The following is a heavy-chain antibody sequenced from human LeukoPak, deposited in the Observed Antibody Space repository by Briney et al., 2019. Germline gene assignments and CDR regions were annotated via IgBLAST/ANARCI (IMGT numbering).Heavy chain of an antibody. V-gene: IGHV1-2*02. Sequence: ASVKVSCKASGYTFTGYYMHWVRQAPGQGLEWMGWINPNSGGTNYAQKFQGRVTMTRDTSISTAYMELSRLRSDDTTVYYCARVGRWLRYYYYYYMDVWGKGTTVTISS. CDR3: ARVGRWLRYYYYYYMDV. J-gene: IGHJ6*03. CDR1: GYTFTGYY. CDR2: INPNSGGT. D-gene: IGHD6-19*01.